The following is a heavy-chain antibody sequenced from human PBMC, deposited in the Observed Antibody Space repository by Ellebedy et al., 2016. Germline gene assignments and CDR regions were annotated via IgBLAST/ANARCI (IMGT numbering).Heavy chain of an antibody. V-gene: IGHV1-69*13. CDR2: IIPIFGTA. J-gene: IGHJ4*02. CDR3: ASSPPDYYDSSGYSLVY. D-gene: IGHD3-22*01. Sequence: SVKVSXKASGGTFSSYAISWVRQAPGQGLEWMGGIIPIFGTANYAQKFQGRVTITADESTSTAYMELSSLRSEDTAVYYCASSPPDYYDSSGYSLVYWGQGTLVTVSS. CDR1: GGTFSSYA.